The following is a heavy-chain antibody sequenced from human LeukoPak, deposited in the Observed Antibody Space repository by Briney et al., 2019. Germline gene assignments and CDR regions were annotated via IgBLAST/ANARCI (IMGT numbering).Heavy chain of an antibody. CDR1: GDSFNNYA. J-gene: IGHJ6*03. Sequence: ASVKVSCKASGDSFNNYAINWVRQAPGQGLEWMGWINPNSGGTNYAQKFQGRVTMTRDTSISTAYMELSRLRSDDTAVYYCARFGSGSPGPTYYYYYYMDVWGKGTTVTVSS. V-gene: IGHV1-2*02. CDR2: INPNSGGT. CDR3: ARFGSGSPGPTYYYYYYMDV. D-gene: IGHD3-10*01.